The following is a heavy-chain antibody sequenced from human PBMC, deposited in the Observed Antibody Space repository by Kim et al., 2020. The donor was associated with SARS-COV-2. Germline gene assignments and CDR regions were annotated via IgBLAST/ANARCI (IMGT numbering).Heavy chain of an antibody. CDR3: AKDREVWFGERNWFDP. V-gene: IGHV3-23*01. Sequence: GGSLRLSCAASGFTFSSYAMSWVRQAPGKGLEWVSAISGSGGSTYYADSVKGRFTISRDNSKNTLYLQMNSLRAEDTAVYYCAKDREVWFGERNWFDPWGQGTLVTVSS. J-gene: IGHJ5*02. D-gene: IGHD3-10*01. CDR2: ISGSGGST. CDR1: GFTFSSYA.